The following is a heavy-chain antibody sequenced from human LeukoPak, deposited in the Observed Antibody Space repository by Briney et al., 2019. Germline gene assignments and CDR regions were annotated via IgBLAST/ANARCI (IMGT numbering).Heavy chain of an antibody. Sequence: GGSLRLSCAASEFTFSSYWMSWVRQAPGKGLEWVANIKQDGSEKHYVDSVKGRFTISRDNAKNTVHLQMNSLRVEDTAIYFCAGAYSAYDPFDYWGQGILVTVSS. CDR1: EFTFSSYW. V-gene: IGHV3-7*01. J-gene: IGHJ4*02. CDR2: IKQDGSEK. CDR3: AGAYSAYDPFDY. D-gene: IGHD5-12*01.